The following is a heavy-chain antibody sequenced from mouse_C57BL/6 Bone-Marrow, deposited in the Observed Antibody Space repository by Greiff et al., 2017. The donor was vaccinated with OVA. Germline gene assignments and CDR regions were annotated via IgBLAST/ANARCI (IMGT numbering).Heavy chain of an antibody. D-gene: IGHD2-3*01. V-gene: IGHV2-2*01. CDR2: IWSGGST. J-gene: IGHJ1*03. CDR1: GFSLTSYG. CDR3: ARKLDGYYWYFDV. Sequence: QVQLQQSGPGLVQPSQSLSITCTVSGFSLTSYGVHWVRQSPGKGLAWLGVIWSGGSTDYNAAFISRLSISKDNSKSQVFFKMNSLQADDTAIYYCARKLDGYYWYFDVWGTGTTVTVSS.